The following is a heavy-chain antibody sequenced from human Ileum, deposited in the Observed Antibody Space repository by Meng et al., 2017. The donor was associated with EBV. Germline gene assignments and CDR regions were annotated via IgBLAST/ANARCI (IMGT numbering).Heavy chain of an antibody. Sequence: GQTPKGGAGLLKPSETLSLTCAVYGGSFSGYYWSWIRQPPGKGLEWIGEINHSGNTNYNPSLKSRVNISLDTSKNQFSLKLSSVTAADTAVYYCARYRLQNDYGDQLCYFDYLGQGTLVTVSS. CDR3: ARYRLQNDYGDQLCYFDY. D-gene: IGHD4-17*01. CDR1: GGSFSGYY. V-gene: IGHV4-34*01. CDR2: INHSGNT. J-gene: IGHJ4*02.